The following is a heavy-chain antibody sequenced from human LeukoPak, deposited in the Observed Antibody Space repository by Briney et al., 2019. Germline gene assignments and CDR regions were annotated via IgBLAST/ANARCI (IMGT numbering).Heavy chain of an antibody. Sequence: SVKVSCKASGGTFSSYAISWVRQAPGQGLEWMGGIIPIFGTANYAQKFQGRVTITADESTSTAYMELSSLRSEDTAVYYCARDVGSGSYPNDAFDIWGQGTMVTVSS. V-gene: IGHV1-69*13. CDR3: ARDVGSGSYPNDAFDI. J-gene: IGHJ3*02. D-gene: IGHD1-26*01. CDR2: IIPIFGTA. CDR1: GGTFSSYA.